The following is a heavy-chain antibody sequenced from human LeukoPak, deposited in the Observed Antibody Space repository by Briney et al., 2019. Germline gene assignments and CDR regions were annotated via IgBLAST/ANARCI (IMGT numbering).Heavy chain of an antibody. CDR2: IHTGGST. V-gene: IGHV3-66*01. Sequence: PGGSLRLSCAASGFTVTSNFMSWVRQAPGKGLEWVSVIHTGGSTNYAGSVKDRFTISRDSSKNTLYLQMNSLRVEDTAVYYCARGYSGSSQPFEYWGQGTLVTVSS. J-gene: IGHJ4*02. CDR1: GFTVTSNF. D-gene: IGHD5-12*01. CDR3: ARGYSGSSQPFEY.